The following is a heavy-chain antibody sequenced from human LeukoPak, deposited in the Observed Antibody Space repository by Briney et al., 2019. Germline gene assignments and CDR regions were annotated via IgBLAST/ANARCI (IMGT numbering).Heavy chain of an antibody. J-gene: IGHJ3*02. V-gene: IGHV1-8*03. CDR3: ARGRRDVFDI. CDR2: MNPHSGNT. Sequence: GASVKVSCKASGYTFTSYDINWVRQATGQGLEWMGWMNPHSGNTGYAQKFLGRITLTRNTSTSMAYMELTGLKSEDTAVYYCARGRRDVFDIWGQGTTVTVS. CDR1: GYTFTSYD.